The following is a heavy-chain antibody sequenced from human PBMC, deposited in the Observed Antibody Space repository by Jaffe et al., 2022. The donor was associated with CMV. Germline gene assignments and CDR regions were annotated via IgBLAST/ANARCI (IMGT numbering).Heavy chain of an antibody. V-gene: IGHV1-69*09. CDR1: GGTFSSYA. J-gene: IGHJ5*02. CDR3: ARDQVGIVVVTYNWFDP. Sequence: QVQLVQSGAEVKKPGSSVKVSCKASGGTFSSYAISWVRQAPGQGLEWMGRIIPILGIANYAQKFQGRVTITADKSTSTAYMELSSLRSEDTAVYYCARDQVGIVVVTYNWFDPWGQGTLVTVSS. CDR2: IIPILGIA. D-gene: IGHD2-21*02.